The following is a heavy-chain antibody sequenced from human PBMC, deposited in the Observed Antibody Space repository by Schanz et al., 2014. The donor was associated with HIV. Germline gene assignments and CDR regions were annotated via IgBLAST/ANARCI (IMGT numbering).Heavy chain of an antibody. V-gene: IGHV1-58*01. CDR1: GFTFANSA. J-gene: IGHJ2*01. CDR2: IVVGRGNT. D-gene: IGHD2-21*02. CDR3: AALHHSVVVTATLLDWYFDL. Sequence: QMYLVQSGPEVRKPGTSVTVSCKASGFTFANSAVQWVRQARGQRLEWIGWIVVGRGNTNYAQKFQERVTITRDMSTATAYMELTSLRSEDTAVYYCAALHHSVVVTATLLDWYFDLWGRGTLVTVSS.